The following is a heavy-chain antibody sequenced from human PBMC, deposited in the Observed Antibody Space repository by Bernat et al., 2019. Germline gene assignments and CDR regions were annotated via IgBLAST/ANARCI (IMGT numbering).Heavy chain of an antibody. J-gene: IGHJ6*02. CDR3: ARERKVRFLEWLLNYYYYGMDV. CDR2: IKQDGSEK. D-gene: IGHD3-3*01. CDR1: GFTFSSYW. V-gene: IGHV3-7*03. Sequence: VQLVESGGGVVQPGRSLRLSCAASGFTFSSYWMSWVRQAPGKGLEWVANIKQDGSEKYYVDSVKGRFTISRDNAKNSLYLQMNSLRAEDTAVYYCARERKVRFLEWLLNYYYYGMDVWGQGTTVTVSS.